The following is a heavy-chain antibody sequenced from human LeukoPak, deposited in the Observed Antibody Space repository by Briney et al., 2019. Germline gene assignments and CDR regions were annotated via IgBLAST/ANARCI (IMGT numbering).Heavy chain of an antibody. D-gene: IGHD2-2*01. CDR1: GFTFSSYW. CDR2: IKQDGSEK. V-gene: IGHV3-7*04. Sequence: GGSLRLSCAASGFTFSSYWMSWVRQAPGKGLEWVANIKQDGSEKCYVDSVKGRFTISRDNAKNSLYLQMNSLRAEDTAVYYCARGAVPAALYYFDYWGQGTLVTVSS. CDR3: ARGAVPAALYYFDY. J-gene: IGHJ4*02.